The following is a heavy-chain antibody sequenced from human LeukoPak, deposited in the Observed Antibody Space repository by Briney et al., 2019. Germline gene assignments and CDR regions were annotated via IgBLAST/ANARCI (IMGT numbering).Heavy chain of an antibody. CDR3: ARTGGWGLYYYDGSGYYKGPWDY. CDR2: ISFDASNT. Sequence: GGSLRLSCAASGFTFSSFAMHWVRQAPGKGLEWVALISFDASNTYYADSVKGRFTISRDNAKNSLYLQMNSLRAEDTAVYYCARTGGWGLYYYDGSGYYKGPWDYWGQGTLVTVSS. CDR1: GFTFSSFA. D-gene: IGHD3-22*01. V-gene: IGHV3-30*03. J-gene: IGHJ4*02.